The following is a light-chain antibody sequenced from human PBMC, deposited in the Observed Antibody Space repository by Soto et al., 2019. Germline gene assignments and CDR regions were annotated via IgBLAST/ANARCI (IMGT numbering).Light chain of an antibody. CDR3: QQYGSSPLT. CDR1: QSVSSN. V-gene: IGKV3-20*01. Sequence: EIVLTQSPATLSLSPGERATLSCRASQSVSSNLAWYQQKPGQAPRLLIYGASTRATGIPARFSGSGSGTEFTLTISRLEPEDFAVYYCQQYGSSPLTFGAGTKVDIK. J-gene: IGKJ4*01. CDR2: GAS.